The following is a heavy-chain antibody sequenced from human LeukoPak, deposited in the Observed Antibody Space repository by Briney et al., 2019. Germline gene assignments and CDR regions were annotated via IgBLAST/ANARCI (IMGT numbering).Heavy chain of an antibody. V-gene: IGHV4-34*01. J-gene: IGHJ4*02. CDR3: ARDPDYYDSSGYCDY. CDR2: INHSGST. Sequence: SETLSLTCAVYGGSFSGYYWSWIRQPPGKGLEWIGEINHSGSTNYNPSLKSRVTISVDTSKNQFSLKLSSVTAADTAVYYCARDPDYYDSSGYCDYWGQGTLVTVSS. D-gene: IGHD3-22*01. CDR1: GGSFSGYY.